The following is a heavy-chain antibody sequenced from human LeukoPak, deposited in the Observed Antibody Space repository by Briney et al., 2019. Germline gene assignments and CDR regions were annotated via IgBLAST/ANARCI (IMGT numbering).Heavy chain of an antibody. J-gene: IGHJ1*01. CDR3: VKDSPGPNEYFQR. CDR1: RFTFSSYA. CDR2: LSGSGDNT. V-gene: IGHV3-23*01. Sequence: GGSLRLSCAASRFTFSSYAMSWVRQAPGKGLEWVSTLSGSGDNTYYTDSVKGRFTISRDNSKNTLWLQMNSLRAEDTAVYYCVKDSPGPNEYFQRWGQGTLVTVSS.